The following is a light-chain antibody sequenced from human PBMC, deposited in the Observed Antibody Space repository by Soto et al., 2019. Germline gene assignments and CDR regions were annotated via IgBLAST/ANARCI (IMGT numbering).Light chain of an antibody. J-gene: IGLJ1*01. CDR3: ISYTRSSPYV. CDR2: DVS. CDR1: SSDVGGYNY. Sequence: QSVLTQPASVSGSPGQSITISCTGTSSDVGGYNYVSWYQHHPGKAPKLIIFDVSNRPSGISNRFSGSKSGNTASLTISGLQAEDEADYYCISYTRSSPYVFATGTKVTVL. V-gene: IGLV2-14*03.